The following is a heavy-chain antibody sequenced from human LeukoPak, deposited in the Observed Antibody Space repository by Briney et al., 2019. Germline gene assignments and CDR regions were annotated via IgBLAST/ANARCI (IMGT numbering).Heavy chain of an antibody. CDR2: FDPEDGET. V-gene: IGHV1-24*01. D-gene: IGHD6-13*01. CDR1: GYTLTELS. CDR3: ASRMYGSSGRYFPH. Sequence: GASVKVSCKVSGYTLTELSLHWVRQAPGKGLEWMGRFDPEDGETIYARKFQGRVTMTEDTSTDTAYMELSSLRSEDTAVYYCASRMYGSSGRYFPHWGQGTLVTVSS. J-gene: IGHJ1*01.